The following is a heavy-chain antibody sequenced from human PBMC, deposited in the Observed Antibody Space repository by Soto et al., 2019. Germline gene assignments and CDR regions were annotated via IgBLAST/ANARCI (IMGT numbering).Heavy chain of an antibody. V-gene: IGHV3-30*18. CDR2: ISYDGSNK. Sequence: QVQLVESGGGVVQPGRSLRLSCAASGFTFSSYGMHWVRQAPGKGLEWVAVISYDGSNKYYADSVKGRFTISRDNSKNTLYLQMNSLRAEDTAVYYCAKEEEAFDIWGQGTMVTVSS. CDR3: AKEEEAFDI. J-gene: IGHJ3*02. CDR1: GFTFSSYG.